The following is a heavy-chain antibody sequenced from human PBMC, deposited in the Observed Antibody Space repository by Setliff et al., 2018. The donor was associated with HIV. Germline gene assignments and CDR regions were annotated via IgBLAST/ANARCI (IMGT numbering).Heavy chain of an antibody. CDR1: GYTFTSYV. Sequence: ASVKVSCKASGYTFTSYVMHWVCQAPGQRLEWIGWINTDNGNRKYSQEFQGRITITMDTSASTVYMEVSSLRSEDMAVYYCAREGAAAGLDLDYWGQGTLVTVSS. V-gene: IGHV1-3*03. D-gene: IGHD6-13*01. CDR2: INTDNGNR. J-gene: IGHJ4*02. CDR3: AREGAAAGLDLDY.